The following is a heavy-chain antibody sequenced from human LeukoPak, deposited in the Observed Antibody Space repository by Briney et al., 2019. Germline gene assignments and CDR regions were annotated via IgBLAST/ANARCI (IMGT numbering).Heavy chain of an antibody. V-gene: IGHV4-59*08. D-gene: IGHD6-13*01. Sequence: SETLSLTCTVSGGSISSYYWTWIRQPPGKGLEWIGYIHYSGSTNYNPYLKSRVTISVGSSKSQFSLKLSSVTAADAAVYYCARHRSVRGSWYGGGFDHWGQGTLVTVSS. CDR1: GGSISSYY. CDR2: IHYSGST. J-gene: IGHJ4*02. CDR3: ARHRSVRGSWYGGGFDH.